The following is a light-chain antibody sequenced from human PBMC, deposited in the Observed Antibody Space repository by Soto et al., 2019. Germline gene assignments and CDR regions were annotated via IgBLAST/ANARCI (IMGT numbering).Light chain of an antibody. CDR1: QSVSAN. CDR2: GAS. J-gene: IGKJ1*01. CDR3: QQYHDWPT. Sequence: EIVLTKSPVTLSVFPGETATISCRASQSVSANLAWNQQKPGQAPRLLIYGASTWATGIPARFSGSGSGTEFTLTISSLQSEDFAVYYCQQYHDWPTFGQGTKVDIK. V-gene: IGKV3-15*01.